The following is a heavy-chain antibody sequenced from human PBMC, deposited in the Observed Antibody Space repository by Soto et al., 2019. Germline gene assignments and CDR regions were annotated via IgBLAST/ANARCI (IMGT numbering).Heavy chain of an antibody. CDR3: ARAYPRYFDYKGDFDI. CDR2: ISSSSSTI. V-gene: IGHV3-48*01. CDR1: GFTFSSYS. J-gene: IGHJ3*02. D-gene: IGHD3-9*01. Sequence: GGSLRLSCAASGFTFSSYSMNWVRQAPGKGLEWVSYISSSSSTIYYADSVKGRFTISRDNAKNSLYLQMNSLRAEDTAVYYCARAYPRYFDYKGDFDIWGQGTMVTVSS.